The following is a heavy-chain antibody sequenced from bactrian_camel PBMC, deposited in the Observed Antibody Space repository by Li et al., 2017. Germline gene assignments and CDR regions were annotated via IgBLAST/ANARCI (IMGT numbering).Heavy chain of an antibody. D-gene: IGHD3*01. V-gene: IGHV3S53*01. CDR3: AAVRCLACYPTAAIFAY. CDR2: IVSDGST. CDR1: YLSYNINC. J-gene: IGHJ4*01. Sequence: VQLVESGGGSVQAGGSLRLSCAVSYLSYNINCMAWYRQAPGKEREGVAAIVSDGSTSYADSVKGRFTISLDNTKNTLYLQMNSLKPEDTAMYYCAAVRCLACYPTAAIFAYWGQGTQVTVS.